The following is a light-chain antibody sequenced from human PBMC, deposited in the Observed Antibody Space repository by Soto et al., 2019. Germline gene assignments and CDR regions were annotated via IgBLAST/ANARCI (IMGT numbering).Light chain of an antibody. V-gene: IGLV2-11*01. CDR1: NSDVGGYNY. CDR3: CSYAGSYTYV. J-gene: IGLJ1*01. Sequence: QSVLAQPRSMSGSPGQLVTISCTGTNSDVGGYNYVSWYQQHPGKAPKLMIYDVSKRPSGVPDRFSGSKSGNTASLTISGLQAEDEADYYCCSYAGSYTYVFGTGTKVTV. CDR2: DVS.